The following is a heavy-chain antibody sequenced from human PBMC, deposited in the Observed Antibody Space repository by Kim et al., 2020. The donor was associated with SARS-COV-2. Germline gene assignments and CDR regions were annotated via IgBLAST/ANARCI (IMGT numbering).Heavy chain of an antibody. V-gene: IGHV3-53*01. D-gene: IGHD2-21*02. J-gene: IGHJ6*02. CDR1: GFTVSSNY. CDR3: ARGVTRYYYYGMDV. Sequence: GGSLRLSCAASGFTVSSNYMSWVRQAPGKGLEWVSVIYSGGSTYYADSVKGRFTISRDNSKNTLYLQMNSLRAEDTAVYYCARGVTRYYYYGMDVWGQGTTVTVSS. CDR2: IYSGGST.